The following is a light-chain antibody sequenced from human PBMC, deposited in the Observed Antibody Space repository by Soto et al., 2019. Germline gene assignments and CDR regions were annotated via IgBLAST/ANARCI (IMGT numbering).Light chain of an antibody. J-gene: IGKJ3*01. Sequence: EVVLTQSPGTLSLSPGESATLSCRASQSVNSHYLGWYQQKPGQPPRLLIYDGSSRATGIPDRFSATASETDFTLTITRLETEDVAVYHCQQYGTSPRFAFGPGTKVEIK. CDR2: DGS. CDR3: QQYGTSPRFA. CDR1: QSVNSHY. V-gene: IGKV3-20*01.